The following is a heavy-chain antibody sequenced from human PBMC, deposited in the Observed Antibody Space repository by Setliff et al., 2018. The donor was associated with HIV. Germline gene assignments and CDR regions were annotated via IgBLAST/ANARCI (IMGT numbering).Heavy chain of an antibody. CDR3: TRVPPPMWNDFWSGYPSDHYYYMDV. CDR1: GGSVSGYY. V-gene: IGHV4-59*02. D-gene: IGHD3-3*01. CDR2: IYYSGSA. J-gene: IGHJ6*03. Sequence: PSETLSLTCTISGGSVSGYYWSWIRQPPGKGLEWIGYIYYSGSANHNPSLKSRVTISVDTSKNEVSLKLTYVTSADTAVYYCTRVPPPMWNDFWSGYPSDHYYYMDVWGKGTTVTVSS.